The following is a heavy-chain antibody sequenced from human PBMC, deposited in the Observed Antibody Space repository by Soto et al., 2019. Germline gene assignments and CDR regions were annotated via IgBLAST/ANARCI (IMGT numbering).Heavy chain of an antibody. D-gene: IGHD6-6*01. CDR2: IDNSGSYT. CDR3: ARHDRHSSSRASPGVWDYYYYYGMDV. CDR1: GYSFTSYW. J-gene: IGHJ6*02. V-gene: IGHV5-10-1*01. Sequence: GESLKISCKGSGYSFTSYWISWVRQMPGKGLEWMGRIDNSGSYTNYSPSFQGHVTISADKSISTDYLQCSSLKASDTAMYYRARHDRHSSSRASPGVWDYYYYYGMDVWGQGTTVTVSS.